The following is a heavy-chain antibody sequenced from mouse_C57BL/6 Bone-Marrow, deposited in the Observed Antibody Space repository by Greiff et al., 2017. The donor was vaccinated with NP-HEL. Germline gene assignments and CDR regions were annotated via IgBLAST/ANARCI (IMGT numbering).Heavy chain of an antibody. CDR3: ASLTTVVARGWFAY. J-gene: IGHJ3*01. CDR2: ILPGSGST. V-gene: IGHV1-9*01. D-gene: IGHD1-1*01. CDR1: GYTFTGYW. Sequence: VQLQQSGAELMKPGASVKLSCKATGYTFTGYWIEWVKQRPGHGLEWIGEILPGSGSTNYNEKFKGKATFTADTFSNTAYMQLSSLTTEDSAIYYCASLTTVVARGWFAYWGQGTLVTVSA.